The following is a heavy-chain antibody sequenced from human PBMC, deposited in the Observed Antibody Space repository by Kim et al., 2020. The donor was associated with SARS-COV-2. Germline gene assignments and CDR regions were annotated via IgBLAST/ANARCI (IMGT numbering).Heavy chain of an antibody. V-gene: IGHV3-53*01. CDR1: GFTVSSNY. CDR2: IYSGGST. Sequence: GGSLRLSCAASGFTVSSNYMSWVRQAPGKGLEWVSVIYSGGSTYYADSVKGRFTISRDNSKNTLYLQMNSLRAEDTAVYYCASVPGIAAAGPKFRSDYWGQGTLVTVSS. CDR3: ASVPGIAAAGPKFRSDY. J-gene: IGHJ4*02. D-gene: IGHD6-13*01.